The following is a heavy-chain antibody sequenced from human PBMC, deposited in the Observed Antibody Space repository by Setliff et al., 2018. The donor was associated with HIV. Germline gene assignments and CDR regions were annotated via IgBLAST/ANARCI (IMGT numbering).Heavy chain of an antibody. Sequence: SGGSLRLSCAASGFTFSSYSMNWVRQAPGKGLEWVSSISSSSSYIYYADSVKGRFTISRDNAKNSLYLQMNSLRAEDTAVYYCARGLKYYYDSSGYLPDAFDIWGQGTMVTVSS. D-gene: IGHD3-22*01. CDR2: ISSSSSYI. CDR3: ARGLKYYYDSSGYLPDAFDI. V-gene: IGHV3-21*01. J-gene: IGHJ3*02. CDR1: GFTFSSYS.